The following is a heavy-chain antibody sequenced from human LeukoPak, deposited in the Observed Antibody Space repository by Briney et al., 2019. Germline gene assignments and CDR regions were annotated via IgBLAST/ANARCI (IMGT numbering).Heavy chain of an antibody. J-gene: IGHJ6*02. CDR3: ARDRGYDSSFFLYYYYYGMDV. CDR1: GFTFSSYA. CDR2: ISYDGSNK. V-gene: IGHV3-30*04. D-gene: IGHD3-22*01. Sequence: GSLRLSCAASGFTFSSYAMHWVRQAPGKGLEWVAVISYDGSNKYYADSVKGRFTISRDNSKNTLYLQMNSLRAEDTAVDYCARDRGYDSSFFLYYYYYGMDVWGQGTTVTVSS.